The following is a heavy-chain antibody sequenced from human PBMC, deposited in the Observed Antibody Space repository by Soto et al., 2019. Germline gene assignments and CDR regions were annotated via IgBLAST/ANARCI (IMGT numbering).Heavy chain of an antibody. CDR1: GGTFSSYA. CDR2: IIPIFGTA. V-gene: IGHV1-69*01. D-gene: IGHD4-4*01. J-gene: IGHJ5*02. Sequence: QVQLVQSGAEVKKPGSSVKVSCKASGGTFSSYAISWVRQAPGQGLEWMGGIIPIFGTANYAQKFQGRVTITADESTSTADMELSSLRSEDTAVYYCARQVAGGNDYSYWFDPWGQGTLVTVSS. CDR3: ARQVAGGNDYSYWFDP.